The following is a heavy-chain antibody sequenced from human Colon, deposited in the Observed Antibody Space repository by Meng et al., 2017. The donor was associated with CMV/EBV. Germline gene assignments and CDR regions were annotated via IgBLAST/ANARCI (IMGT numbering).Heavy chain of an antibody. Sequence: GSLRLSCNVSGGSISTYYWTWIRQPPGKGLEWIGNIYYTGSAKYNPSLKSRLTISVDTAKNQFSLKLSSVTAADTAIYYCASPTSDFYYYGMDVWGQGTTVTVSS. CDR2: IYYTGSA. CDR1: GGSISTYY. CDR3: ASPTSDFYYYGMDV. J-gene: IGHJ6*02. V-gene: IGHV4-59*13.